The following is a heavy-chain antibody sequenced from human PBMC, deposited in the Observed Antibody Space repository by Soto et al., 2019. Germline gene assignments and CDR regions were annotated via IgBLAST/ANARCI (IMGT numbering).Heavy chain of an antibody. CDR1: GFTFSSYW. CDR2: INSDGSST. J-gene: IGHJ5*02. D-gene: IGHD6-25*01. CDR3: ARVGRPRLNWFDP. Sequence: EVQLVESGGGLVQPGGSLRLSCAASGFTFSSYWMHWVRQAPGKGLVWVSRINSDGSSTSYADSVKGRFTISRDNAKNTLYLQMNGLRVEDTDVYYCARVGRPRLNWFDPWGQGTLVTLSS. V-gene: IGHV3-74*01.